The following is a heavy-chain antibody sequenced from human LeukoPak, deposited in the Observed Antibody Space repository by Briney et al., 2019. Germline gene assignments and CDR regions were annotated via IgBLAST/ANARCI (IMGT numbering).Heavy chain of an antibody. V-gene: IGHV3-7*03. CDR3: ARDLLRYDFDY. CDR2: IKQDGSEK. D-gene: IGHD2-15*01. J-gene: IGHJ4*02. Sequence: PGRSLRLSCTASGFTFGDYAMSWVRQAPGKGLEWVANIKQDGSEKYYVDSVKGRFTISRDNAKNSLYLQMNSLRAEDTAVYYCARDLLRYDFDYWGQGTLVTVSS. CDR1: GFTFGDYA.